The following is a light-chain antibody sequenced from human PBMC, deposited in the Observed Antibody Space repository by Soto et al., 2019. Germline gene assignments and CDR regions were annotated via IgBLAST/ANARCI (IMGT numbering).Light chain of an antibody. CDR3: HQYENWPQT. CDR2: GAS. J-gene: IGKJ1*01. Sequence: EIVMTQSPATLSVSPGERATLSCRASQSVNIYLAWYQQKPGQAPRLLIFGASSRATGIPARFSGSGSGTEFTLTISSLQSEDFALYYCHQYENWPQTFGQGTKVEI. CDR1: QSVNIY. V-gene: IGKV3-15*01.